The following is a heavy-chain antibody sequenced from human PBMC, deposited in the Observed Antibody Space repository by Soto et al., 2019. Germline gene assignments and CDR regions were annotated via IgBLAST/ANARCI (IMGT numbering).Heavy chain of an antibody. D-gene: IGHD4-17*01. Sequence: SETLSLTWTVSGGSISSYYWSWIRQPPGKGLEWIGYIYYSGSTNYNPSLKSRVTISVDTSKNQFSLKLSSVTAADTAVYYCARDRRSDYGDYVVNWFDPWGQGTLVTVSS. CDR1: GGSISSYY. V-gene: IGHV4-59*01. J-gene: IGHJ5*02. CDR3: ARDRRSDYGDYVVNWFDP. CDR2: IYYSGST.